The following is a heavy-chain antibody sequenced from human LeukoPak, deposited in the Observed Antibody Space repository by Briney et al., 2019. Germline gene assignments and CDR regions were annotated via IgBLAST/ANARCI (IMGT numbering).Heavy chain of an antibody. CDR3: ARDLGYYYDSSDPGGLDI. D-gene: IGHD3-22*01. Sequence: GGSLRLSCAASGFIFSSYSMNWVRQAPGKGLEWVSYISGSSSTIYYADSVKGRFTISRDNAKNSLYLQMNSLRAEDTAVYYCARDLGYYYDSSDPGGLDIWGQGTMVTVSS. CDR1: GFIFSSYS. J-gene: IGHJ3*02. V-gene: IGHV3-48*01. CDR2: ISGSSSTI.